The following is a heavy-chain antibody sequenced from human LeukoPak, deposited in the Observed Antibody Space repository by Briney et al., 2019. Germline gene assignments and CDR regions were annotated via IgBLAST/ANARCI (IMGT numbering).Heavy chain of an antibody. Sequence: PGGSRRLSCAASGFTFSNYAMSWVRQPPGKGLEWFSAIGGGGRDTYYADSVKGRFTISRDNSKNTLYLQLNSLRADDTAVYYCAKERSTSREPFDYWGPGTLVTVSS. CDR3: AKERSTSREPFDY. D-gene: IGHD1-26*01. CDR1: GFTFSNYA. V-gene: IGHV3-23*01. J-gene: IGHJ4*02. CDR2: IGGGGRDT.